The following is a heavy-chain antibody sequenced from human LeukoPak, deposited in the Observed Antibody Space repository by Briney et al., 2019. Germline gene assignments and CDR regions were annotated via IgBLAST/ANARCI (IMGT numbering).Heavy chain of an antibody. CDR1: GSIITSFW. Sequence: GESLNTSCKGAGSIITSFWIGWVRHMPGKGLEWMGIIYPDDSETIYSPSFQGQVTFSVDKSITTAYLHWSSLKASDTAMFYCARLYYDVSGYFDYWGQGTLVTVSS. J-gene: IGHJ4*02. CDR3: ARLYYDVSGYFDY. D-gene: IGHD3-22*01. V-gene: IGHV5-51*01. CDR2: IYPDDSET.